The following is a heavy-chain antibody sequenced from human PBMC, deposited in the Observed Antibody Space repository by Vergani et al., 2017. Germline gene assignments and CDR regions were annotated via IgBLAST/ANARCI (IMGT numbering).Heavy chain of an antibody. CDR1: GFTFSSYG. Sequence: QVQLVESGGGVVQPGGSLRLSCAASGFTFSSYGMHWVRQAPGKGLEWVAFIRYDGSNKYYADSVKGRFTISRDNSKNTLYLKMNSLRAEDTAVYYCAKDHPWDSSGWYYFDYWDQRTLVTVSS. V-gene: IGHV3-30*02. CDR2: IRYDGSNK. CDR3: AKDHPWDSSGWYYFDY. D-gene: IGHD6-19*01. J-gene: IGHJ4*02.